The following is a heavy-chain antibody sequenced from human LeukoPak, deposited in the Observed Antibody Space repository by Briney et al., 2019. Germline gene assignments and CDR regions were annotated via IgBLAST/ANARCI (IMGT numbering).Heavy chain of an antibody. CDR1: GFTFSSYA. CDR3: ASYYYDSSGSSTAPWPFDY. V-gene: IGHV3-30*04. D-gene: IGHD3-22*01. Sequence: GESLRLSCAASGFTFSSYAMHWVRQAPGKGLEWVAVISYDGSNKYYADSVKGRFTISRDNSKNTLYLQMNSLRAEDTAVYYCASYYYDSSGSSTAPWPFDYWGQGTLVTVSS. J-gene: IGHJ4*02. CDR2: ISYDGSNK.